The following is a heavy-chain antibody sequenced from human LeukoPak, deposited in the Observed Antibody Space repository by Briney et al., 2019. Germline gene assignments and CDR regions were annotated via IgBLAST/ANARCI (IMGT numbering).Heavy chain of an antibody. CDR3: ARDGPVGSSSWYQTLYYYYYMDV. Sequence: SETLSLTCTVSGGSISSSSYYWGWIRQPAGKGLEWIGRIYTSGSTNYNPSLKSRVTMSVDTSKNQFSLKLSSVTAADTAVYYCARDGPVGSSSWYQTLYYYYYMDVWGKGTTVTISS. CDR2: IYTSGST. J-gene: IGHJ6*03. D-gene: IGHD6-13*01. CDR1: GGSISSSSYY. V-gene: IGHV4-61*02.